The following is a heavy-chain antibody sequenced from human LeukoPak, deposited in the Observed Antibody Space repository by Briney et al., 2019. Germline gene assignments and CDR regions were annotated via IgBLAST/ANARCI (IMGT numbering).Heavy chain of an antibody. J-gene: IGHJ6*02. V-gene: IGHV1-18*01. D-gene: IGHD3-10*01. CDR2: ISGHSGNT. Sequence: GASVKVSCKASGYIFSNYGITWVRQAPGHGLEWMGWISGHSGNTNYAQKFQDRATMTTDTSTSTAYMELRSLRSEDTAVYYCARGPTLVRGVIMPDSVGGMDVWGQGTTVTVSS. CDR1: GYIFSNYG. CDR3: ARGPTLVRGVIMPDSVGGMDV.